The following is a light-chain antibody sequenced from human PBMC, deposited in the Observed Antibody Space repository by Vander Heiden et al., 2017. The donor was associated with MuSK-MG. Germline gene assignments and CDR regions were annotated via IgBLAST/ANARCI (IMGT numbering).Light chain of an antibody. CDR1: QSIGRY. CDR3: QQGDSNPLT. Sequence: DIQMTQSPSSLSASVGDRVTITCRASQSIGRYLHWYQQKPGKAPKLLIYAASNFQSGVPSRFSGSGSGTDFTLTISSLEPEDFATYYCQQGDSNPLTFGGGTKVEIK. CDR2: AAS. J-gene: IGKJ4*01. V-gene: IGKV1-39*01.